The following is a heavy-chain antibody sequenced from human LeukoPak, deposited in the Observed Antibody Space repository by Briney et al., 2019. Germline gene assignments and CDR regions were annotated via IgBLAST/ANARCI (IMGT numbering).Heavy chain of an antibody. D-gene: IGHD2-8*01. J-gene: IGHJ4*02. CDR1: GLTFSSYA. CDR2: ISGSGGST. Sequence: GGSLRLSCAASGLTFSSYAMSWVRQAPGKGLEWVSAISGSGGSTYYADSVKGRFTISRDNSKNTLYLQMNSLRAEDTAVYYCAKGVQYCTNGVCYTAFDYGGQGTLVSVSS. V-gene: IGHV3-23*01. CDR3: AKGVQYCTNGVCYTAFDY.